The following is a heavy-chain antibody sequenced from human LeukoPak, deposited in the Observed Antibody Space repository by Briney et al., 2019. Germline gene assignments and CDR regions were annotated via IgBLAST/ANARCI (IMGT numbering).Heavy chain of an antibody. V-gene: IGHV1-46*01. CDR1: GYSFTSHY. CDR3: ARDNSVGDVAWWFDP. D-gene: IGHD1-26*01. J-gene: IGHJ5*02. CDR2: INPSDSST. Sequence: ASVKVSCKASGYSFTSHYMHWVRQAPGQGLEWLGLINPSDSSTLYAQKLQGRVTMTRDMSTTTDYMELSSLRSEDTAVYYCARDNSVGDVAWWFDPWGQGTLVTVSS.